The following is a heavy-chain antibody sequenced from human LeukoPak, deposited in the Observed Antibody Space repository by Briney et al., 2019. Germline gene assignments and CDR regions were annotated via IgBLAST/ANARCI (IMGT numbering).Heavy chain of an antibody. V-gene: IGHV4-39*07. CDR2: IYYSGSA. D-gene: IGHD3-22*01. J-gene: IGHJ4*02. CDR3: ARDPASYYDSNGYFDY. CDR1: GDSISSSNCY. Sequence: ASETLSLTCTVSGDSISSSNCYWGWIRQPPGKGLPWIGSIYYSGSAYYNPSRKSRVTMSVDTSKNQFSLKLTSVTAADTAVYYCARDPASYYDSNGYFDYWGQGTLVTVSS.